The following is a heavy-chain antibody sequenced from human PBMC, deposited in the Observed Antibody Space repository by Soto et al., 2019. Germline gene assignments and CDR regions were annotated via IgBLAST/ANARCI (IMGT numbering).Heavy chain of an antibody. D-gene: IGHD3-10*01. CDR1: GYTFTSYG. J-gene: IGHJ4*02. CDR2: ISAYNGNT. V-gene: IGHV1-18*01. CDR3: ARTTRSTMVRGALWPFDY. Sequence: QVQLVQSGAEVKKPGASVKVSCKASGYTFTSYGISWVRQAPGQGLEWMGWISAYNGNTNYAQKLQGRVTMTTDTSTSTAYMELRSLRSDDTAVYYCARTTRSTMVRGALWPFDYWGQGTLVTVSS.